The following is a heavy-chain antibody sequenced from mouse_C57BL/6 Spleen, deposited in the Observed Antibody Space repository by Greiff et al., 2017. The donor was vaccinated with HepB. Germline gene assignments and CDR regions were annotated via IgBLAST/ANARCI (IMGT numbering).Heavy chain of an antibody. CDR1: GFTFSSYA. V-gene: IGHV5-4*01. D-gene: IGHD3-2*02. J-gene: IGHJ3*01. CDR3: ARDEGELRLRGAWFAY. CDR2: ISDGGSYT. Sequence: EVKLVESGGGLVKPGGSLKLSCAASGFTFSSYAMSWVRQTPEKRLEWVATISDGGSYTYYPDNVKGRFTISRDNAKNNLYLQMSHLKSEDTAMYYCARDEGELRLRGAWFAYWGQGTLVTVSA.